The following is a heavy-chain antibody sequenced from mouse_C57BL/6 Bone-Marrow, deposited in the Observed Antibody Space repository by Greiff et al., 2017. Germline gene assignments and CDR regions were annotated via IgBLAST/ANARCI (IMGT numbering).Heavy chain of an antibody. CDR1: GFTFNTYA. Sequence: EVKLVESGGGLVQPKGSLKLSCAASGFTFNTYAMHWVRQAPGTGLEWVARIRSKSSNYATYYADSVKDRFTISRDDSQSMLYLQMNNLKTEDTAMYYCVRERLPMVRGWFAYWGQGTLVTVSA. D-gene: IGHD2-2*01. V-gene: IGHV10-3*01. CDR2: IRSKSSNYAT. CDR3: VRERLPMVRGWFAY. J-gene: IGHJ3*01.